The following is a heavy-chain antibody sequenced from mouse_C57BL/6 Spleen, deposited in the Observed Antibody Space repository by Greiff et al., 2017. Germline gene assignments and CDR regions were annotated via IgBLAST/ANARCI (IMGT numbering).Heavy chain of an antibody. CDR2: INPNNGGT. CDR3: AMIYYDYDPLLDY. V-gene: IGHV1-22*01. D-gene: IGHD2-4*01. J-gene: IGHJ2*01. CDR1: GYTFTDYN. Sequence: EVQLQQSGPELVKPGASVKMSCKASGYTFTDYNMHWVKQSHGKSLEWIGYINPNNGGTSYNQKFKGKATLTVNKSSSTAYMELRSLTSEDSAVYCGAMIYYDYDPLLDYWGQGTTLTVSS.